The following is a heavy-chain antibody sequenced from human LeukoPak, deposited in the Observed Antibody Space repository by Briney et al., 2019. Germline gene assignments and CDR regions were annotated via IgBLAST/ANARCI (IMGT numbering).Heavy chain of an antibody. Sequence: PGGSLRLSCVASGFAFSSYAMTWVRQAPGKALEWVSSISGSGGSTYYADSVKGRFTISRDNSRNTLYLQMDSLRAEDTAIYYCVYGYNLQYWGQGTLVTVSS. D-gene: IGHD4-17*01. J-gene: IGHJ4*02. CDR3: VYGYNLQY. CDR2: ISGSGGST. V-gene: IGHV3-23*01. CDR1: GFAFSSYA.